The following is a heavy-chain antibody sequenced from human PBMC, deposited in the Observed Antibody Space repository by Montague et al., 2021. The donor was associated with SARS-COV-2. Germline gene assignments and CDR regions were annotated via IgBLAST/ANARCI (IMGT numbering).Heavy chain of an antibody. CDR2: ISTSAYTT. CDR3: TRDYRSIVGDGLDI. J-gene: IGHJ3*02. Sequence: SLRLSCAASGFTFSNYDMNWVRQAPGKGPEWISYISTSAYTTSYAGSVKGRFTISRDNGKNSLYLQMYSLRVEDTAVYYCTRDYRSIVGDGLDIWGQGTKVTVSS. V-gene: IGHV3-48*03. CDR1: GFTFSNYD. D-gene: IGHD3-16*02.